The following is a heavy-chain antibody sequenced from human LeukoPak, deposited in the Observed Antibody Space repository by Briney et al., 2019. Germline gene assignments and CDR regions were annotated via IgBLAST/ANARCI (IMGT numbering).Heavy chain of an antibody. J-gene: IGHJ4*02. CDR3: ARYYYDSSGYYYYFDY. CDR2: INHSGST. V-gene: IGHV4-34*01. D-gene: IGHD3-22*01. Sequence: SETLSLTCAVYGGSFSGYYWSWIRQPPGKGLEWIGEINHSGSTNYNSSLKSRVTISVDTSKNQFSLKLSSVIAADTAVYYCARYYYDSSGYYYYFDYWGQGTLVTVSS. CDR1: GGSFSGYY.